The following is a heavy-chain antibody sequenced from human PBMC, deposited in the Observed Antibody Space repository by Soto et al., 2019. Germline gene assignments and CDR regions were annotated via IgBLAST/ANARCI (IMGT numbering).Heavy chain of an antibody. CDR2: SRNRVHSHST. CDR3: TRGLLGGAPSYTFHGMDV. V-gene: IGHV3-72*01. Sequence: EVQLVESGGGLVQPGGSLRLSCVASGFTFSDHYMDWVRQAPGKGLEWVARSRNRVHSHSTEYAASVRGRFTISRDESTSSLYLQMNSLKIEDTAVYYCTRGLLGGAPSYTFHGMDVWGQGTTVTVSS. CDR1: GFTFSDHY. D-gene: IGHD1-26*01. J-gene: IGHJ6*01.